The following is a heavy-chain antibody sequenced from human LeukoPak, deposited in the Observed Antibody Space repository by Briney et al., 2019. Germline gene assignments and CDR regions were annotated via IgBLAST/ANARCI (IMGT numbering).Heavy chain of an antibody. Sequence: GASVKVSCKASGYTFTGYYMHWVRQAPGQGLEWMGWINPNSGGANYAQKFQGRVTMTRDTSISTAYMELSRLRSDDTAVYYCAREKVAVAGFDYWGQGTLVTVSS. CDR1: GYTFTGYY. V-gene: IGHV1-2*02. CDR3: AREKVAVAGFDY. J-gene: IGHJ4*02. CDR2: INPNSGGA. D-gene: IGHD6-19*01.